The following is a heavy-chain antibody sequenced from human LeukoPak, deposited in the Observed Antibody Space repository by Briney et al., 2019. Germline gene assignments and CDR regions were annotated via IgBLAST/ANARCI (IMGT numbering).Heavy chain of an antibody. V-gene: IGHV3-23*01. CDR2: ISGSGGST. CDR3: AKFKSGSYSGSFDY. J-gene: IGHJ4*02. Sequence: GGSLRLSCAASGFTFSSYAMSWVRQATGKGLEWVSAISGSGGSTYYADSVKGRFTISRDNSKNTLYLQMNSLRAEDTAVYYCAKFKSGSYSGSFDYWGQGTLVTVSS. CDR1: GFTFSSYA. D-gene: IGHD1-26*01.